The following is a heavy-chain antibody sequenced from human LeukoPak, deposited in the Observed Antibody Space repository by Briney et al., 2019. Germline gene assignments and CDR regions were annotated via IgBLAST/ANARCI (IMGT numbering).Heavy chain of an antibody. CDR2: ITSSGSTM. V-gene: IGHV3-11*01. CDR3: AKGAGDSSAWYAIFDY. J-gene: IGHJ4*02. CDR1: GFTFSDYY. Sequence: KSGGSLRLSCTASGFTFSDYYMSWIRQAPGKGLEWVAYITSSGSTMYYADSVKGRFTISRDNSKNTLYMQMNSLRAEDTAVYYCAKGAGDSSAWYAIFDYWGQGTLVTVSS. D-gene: IGHD6-13*01.